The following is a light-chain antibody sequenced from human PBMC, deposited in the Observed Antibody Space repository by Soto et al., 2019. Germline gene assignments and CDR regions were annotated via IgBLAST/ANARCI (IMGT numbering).Light chain of an antibody. CDR2: DVS. CDR3: SSYTSSSFWV. Sequence: QSALTQPASVSGSPGQSITISCTGTSSDVGGYNYVSWYQQHPGKAPKLMIYDVSNRPSGVSNRFSGSKSGNTASLTISGLQAEDEADYYCSSYTSSSFWVFGGGTKLNVL. J-gene: IGLJ3*02. V-gene: IGLV2-14*01. CDR1: SSDVGGYNY.